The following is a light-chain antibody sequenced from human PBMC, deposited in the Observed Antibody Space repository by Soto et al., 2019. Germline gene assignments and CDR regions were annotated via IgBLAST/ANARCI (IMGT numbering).Light chain of an antibody. CDR2: GAS. V-gene: IGKV3-20*01. Sequence: EIVLTPSPGTLSLSPGERAPLSCRASQSVSSSYFAWYQQKPGKAPRLRIYGASSRAAGIPDRFSGGGSGTDVTLTIRRLEREEFEGYYCQYSVTFGQGTKVEIK. J-gene: IGKJ1*01. CDR3: QYSVT. CDR1: QSVSSSY.